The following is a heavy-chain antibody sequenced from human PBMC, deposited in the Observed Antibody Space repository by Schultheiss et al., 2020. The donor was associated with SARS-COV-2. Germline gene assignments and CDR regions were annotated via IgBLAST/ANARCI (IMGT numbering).Heavy chain of an antibody. D-gene: IGHD5-24*01. J-gene: IGHJ6*02. V-gene: IGHV3-33*01. CDR2: IWYDGSNK. CDR1: GFTFSSYG. CDR3: ARDMADYYYGMDV. Sequence: GESLKISCVASGFTFSSYGMHWVRQAPGKGLEWVAVIWYDGSNKEYADSVKGRFTISRDNSRNTMYMQMKSVRAEDTAVYYCARDMADYYYGMDVWGQGTTVTVSS.